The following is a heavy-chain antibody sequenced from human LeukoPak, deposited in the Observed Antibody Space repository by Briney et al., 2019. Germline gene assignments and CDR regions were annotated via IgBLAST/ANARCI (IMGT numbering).Heavy chain of an antibody. Sequence: PGGSLRLSCAASGFTFSSYAMSWVRQAPGKGLEWVSAISGSGGSTYYADSVKGRFTISRDNSKNTLYLQMNSLRAEGTAVYYCASSGSYYWESMYYFDYWGQGTLVTVSS. CDR3: ASSGSYYWESMYYFDY. V-gene: IGHV3-23*01. D-gene: IGHD1-26*01. CDR1: GFTFSSYA. J-gene: IGHJ4*02. CDR2: ISGSGGST.